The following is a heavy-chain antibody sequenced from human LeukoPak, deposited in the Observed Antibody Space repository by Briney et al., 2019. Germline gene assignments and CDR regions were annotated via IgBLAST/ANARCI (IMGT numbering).Heavy chain of an antibody. CDR1: GYTFTNYG. Sequence: GASVKVSCKASGYTFTNYGISWVRQAPGQGLEWMGWISAYNGNTNYAQKLQGRVTMTTDTSRSTGYMELRSLRFDDTAVYYCARDFPYNYGSGSPSNWFDPWGQGTLVTVSS. CDR2: ISAYNGNT. V-gene: IGHV1-18*01. D-gene: IGHD3-10*01. J-gene: IGHJ5*02. CDR3: ARDFPYNYGSGSPSNWFDP.